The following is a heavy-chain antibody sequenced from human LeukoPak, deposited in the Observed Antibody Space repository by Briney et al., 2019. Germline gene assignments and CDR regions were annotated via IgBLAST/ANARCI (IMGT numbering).Heavy chain of an antibody. V-gene: IGHV4-59*08. Sequence: SETLSLTCTVSGGSNSSYYWSWIRQPPGKGLEWIGYIYYSGSTNYNPSLKSRVTISVDTSKNQFSLKLSSVTAADTAVYYCARHLIVVVPAAYYNWFDPWGQGTLVTVSS. J-gene: IGHJ5*02. CDR3: ARHLIVVVPAAYYNWFDP. CDR2: IYYSGST. CDR1: GGSNSSYY. D-gene: IGHD2-2*01.